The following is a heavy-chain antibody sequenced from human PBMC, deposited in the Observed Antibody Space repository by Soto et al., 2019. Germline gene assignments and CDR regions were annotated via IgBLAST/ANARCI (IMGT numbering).Heavy chain of an antibody. V-gene: IGHV3-21*01. D-gene: IGHD4-4*01. J-gene: IGHJ4*02. CDR2: ISSGSSYI. CDR3: ARVKIEENYRNYGAACCEY. CDR1: GFTFSSYS. Sequence: EVQLVESWGGLVKPGGSLRLSCAASGFTFSSYSMNWVRQAPGKGLEWFSSISSGSSYIYYADSVKGRFTISRDNATNSLCMQMNSLRAEDTAVYYCARVKIEENYRNYGAACCEYWGQGTLITVSS.